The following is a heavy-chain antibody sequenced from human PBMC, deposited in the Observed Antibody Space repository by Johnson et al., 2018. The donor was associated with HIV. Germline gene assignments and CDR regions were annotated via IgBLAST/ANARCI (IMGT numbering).Heavy chain of an antibody. J-gene: IGHJ3*02. CDR2: INSGGST. V-gene: IGHV3-NL1*01. CDR3: ARDALESPWGFDI. D-gene: IGHD7-27*01. Sequence: QVQLVESGGGVVQPGRSLRLSCAASGFNFSNYGMYWVRQAPGKGLEWVSVINSGGSTYYADFVKGRFIISSDNYKNTLYIQMNSLRAEDTAVSYCARDALESPWGFDIWGQGTLVTVSS. CDR1: GFNFSNYG.